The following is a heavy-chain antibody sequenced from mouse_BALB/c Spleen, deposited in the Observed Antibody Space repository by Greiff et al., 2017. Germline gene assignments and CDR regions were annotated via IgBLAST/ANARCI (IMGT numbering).Heavy chain of an antibody. D-gene: IGHD2-3*01. CDR3: ARDLYDGYCVFDY. CDR1: GFSLTGYG. J-gene: IGHJ2*01. Sequence: VNVVESGPGLVAPSQSLSITCTVSGFSLTGYGVNWVRQPPGKGLEWLGMIWGDGSTDYNSALKSRLSISKDNSKSQVFLKMNSLQPDDTARYYCARDLYDGYCVFDYWGQGTTLTVSS. CDR2: IWGDGST. V-gene: IGHV2-6-7*01.